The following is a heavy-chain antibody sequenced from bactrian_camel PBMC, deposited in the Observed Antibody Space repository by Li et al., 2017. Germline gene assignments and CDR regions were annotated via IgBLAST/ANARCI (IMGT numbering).Heavy chain of an antibody. D-gene: IGHD6*01. CDR1: GNLYNLNC. J-gene: IGHJ4*01. CDR2: IYTFHRTT. V-gene: IGHV3S54*01. CDR3: AADVGSMSGNCQPNY. Sequence: RLVVFEGNWVELGVSLRLSNAASGNLYNLNCLGWFRQAPGMEREQVAAFIYTFHRTTRYADSVKGRFTISRDDAKNTMYLQMNNLQPEDTAMYYCAADVGSMSGNCQPNYWGQGTQVTVS.